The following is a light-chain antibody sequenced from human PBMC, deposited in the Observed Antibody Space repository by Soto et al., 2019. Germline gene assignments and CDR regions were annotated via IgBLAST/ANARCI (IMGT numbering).Light chain of an antibody. J-gene: IGLJ1*01. CDR1: SSDVGSYNR. Sequence: QSALTQPASVSGSPGQSITISCTGTSSDVGSYNRVSWYQHHTGKAPKLMIYDVNKWPSEVSNRFSGSKSGNTASLTISGLLAEDEADYYCCSYAGSRIYVFGTGTKVTVL. CDR2: DVN. CDR3: CSYAGSRIYV. V-gene: IGLV2-23*02.